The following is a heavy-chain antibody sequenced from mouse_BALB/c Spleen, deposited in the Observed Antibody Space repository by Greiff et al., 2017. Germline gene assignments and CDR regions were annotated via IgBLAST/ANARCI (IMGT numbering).Heavy chain of an antibody. J-gene: IGHJ4*01. D-gene: IGHD2-12*01. Sequence: VQLQQSGAELVRSGASVKLSCTASGFNIKDYYMHWVKQRPEQGLEWIGWIDPENGDTEYAPKFQGKATMTADTSSNTAYLQLSSLTSEDTAVYYCKFYDDYAMDYWGQGTSVTVSS. V-gene: IGHV14-4*02. CDR2: IDPENGDT. CDR3: KFYDDYAMDY. CDR1: GFNIKDYY.